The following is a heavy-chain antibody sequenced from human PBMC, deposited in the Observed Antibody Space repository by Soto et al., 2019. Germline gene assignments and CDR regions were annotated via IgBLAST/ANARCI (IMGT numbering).Heavy chain of an antibody. Sequence: ASVKVSCKASGGTFSSYAISWVRQAPGQGLEWMGGIIPIFGTANYAQKFQGRVTITADESTSTAYMELSSLRSEDTAVYYCARDRGIAAAGMGWFDPWGQGTLVTVSS. CDR3: ARDRGIAAAGMGWFDP. V-gene: IGHV1-69*13. J-gene: IGHJ5*02. CDR2: IIPIFGTA. D-gene: IGHD6-13*01. CDR1: GGTFSSYA.